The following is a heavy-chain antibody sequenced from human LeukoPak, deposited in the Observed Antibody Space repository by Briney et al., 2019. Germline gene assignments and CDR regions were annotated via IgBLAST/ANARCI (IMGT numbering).Heavy chain of an antibody. V-gene: IGHV3-13*01. CDR3: ARGVAAAGTGVGWFDP. J-gene: IGHJ5*02. Sequence: GGSLRLSCAASGFTFSSYDMHWVRQATGKGLEWVSAIGTAGDTYYPGSVKGRSTISRENAKNSLYLQMNSLRAGDTAVYYCARGVAAAGTGVGWFDPWGQGTLVTVSS. CDR1: GFTFSSYD. CDR2: IGTAGDT. D-gene: IGHD6-13*01.